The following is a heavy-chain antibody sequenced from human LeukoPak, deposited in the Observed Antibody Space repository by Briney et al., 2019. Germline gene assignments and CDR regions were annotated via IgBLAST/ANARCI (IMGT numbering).Heavy chain of an antibody. CDR2: ISGSGGST. CDR3: AKGMEYAYAFDI. Sequence: AGGSLRLSCAASGFNFSTYAMSWVRQAPGKGLEWVSAISGSGGSTYYADSVKGRFTISRDNSKNTLYLQMNSLRAEDTAVYYSAKGMEYAYAFDIWGQGTMVTVSS. J-gene: IGHJ3*02. D-gene: IGHD1-1*01. CDR1: GFNFSTYA. V-gene: IGHV3-23*01.